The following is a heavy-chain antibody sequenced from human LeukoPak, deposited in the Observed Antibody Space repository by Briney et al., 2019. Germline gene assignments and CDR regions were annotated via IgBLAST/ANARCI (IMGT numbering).Heavy chain of an antibody. CDR1: GFSFSNYG. V-gene: IGHV3-30*02. CDR2: IQYGGCNK. Sequence: LGWSLTVSYAACGFSFSNYGILWVRPAPGEGLTWVAFIQYGGCNKYYADSVEGRFTISRDNSKNTLFLQMDSLRAEDTAVYYCAKDGRGRRFLEWSNNWFDPWGQGTLVTVSS. D-gene: IGHD3-3*01. J-gene: IGHJ5*02. CDR3: AKDGRGRRFLEWSNNWFDP.